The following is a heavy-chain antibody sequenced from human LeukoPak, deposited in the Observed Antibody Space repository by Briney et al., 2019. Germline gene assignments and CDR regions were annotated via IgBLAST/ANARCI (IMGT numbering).Heavy chain of an antibody. V-gene: IGHV3-23*01. Sequence: GGSLRLSCAASGFTFSSYAMSWVRQAPGKGLEWVSAISGSGGSTYYADSVKGRFTISRDNSKNTLYLQMNSLRAEDTAVYYCAKSRSRYCSSSYYYYGMGVWGQGTTVTVFS. CDR2: ISGSGGST. CDR3: AKSRSRYCSSSYYYYGMGV. CDR1: GFTFSSYA. D-gene: IGHD2-2*01. J-gene: IGHJ6*02.